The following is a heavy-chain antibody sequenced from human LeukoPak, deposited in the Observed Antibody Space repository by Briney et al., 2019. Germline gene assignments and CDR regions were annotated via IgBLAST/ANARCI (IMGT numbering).Heavy chain of an antibody. Sequence: GGSLRLSCAASGFTFSSYAIHWVRQAPGKGLEWVAVISYDGSNKYYADSVKGRFTISRDNSKNTLYLQMNSLRAEDTAVYYCAREQAVGHDAFDIWGQGTMVTVSS. D-gene: IGHD6-19*01. J-gene: IGHJ3*02. CDR3: AREQAVGHDAFDI. CDR1: GFTFSSYA. V-gene: IGHV3-30*04. CDR2: ISYDGSNK.